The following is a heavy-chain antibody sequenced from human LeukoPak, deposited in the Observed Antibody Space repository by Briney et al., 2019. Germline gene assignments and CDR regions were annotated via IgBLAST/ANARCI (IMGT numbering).Heavy chain of an antibody. CDR1: GGSISNNHYC. J-gene: IGHJ4*02. CDR2: IYDSGSP. D-gene: IGHD3-3*01. V-gene: IGHV4-30-2*01. Sequence: QTLSLTCTVSGGSISNNHYCWAWTRHPAGKGLEWIRYIYDSGSPYYTPSVKSRVTISVDKSKNQFSLKLTSVTAADTAVYFCARARSDFWSSDYWGQGTLVTVSS. CDR3: ARARSDFWSSDY.